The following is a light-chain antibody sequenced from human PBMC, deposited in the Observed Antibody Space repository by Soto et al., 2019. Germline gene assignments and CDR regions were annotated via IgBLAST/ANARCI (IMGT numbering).Light chain of an antibody. J-gene: IGLJ1*01. V-gene: IGLV2-14*01. CDR3: SSYTSSIIDYV. CDR1: SSDVGGYNY. CDR2: EVS. Sequence: QSVLTQPASVSGSPGQSITISCTGTSSDVGGYNYVSWYQQHPGKAPKLMIYEVSNRPSGVSNHFSGSKSGNTASLTISGLQAEDEADYYCSSYTSSIIDYVFGTGTKLTVL.